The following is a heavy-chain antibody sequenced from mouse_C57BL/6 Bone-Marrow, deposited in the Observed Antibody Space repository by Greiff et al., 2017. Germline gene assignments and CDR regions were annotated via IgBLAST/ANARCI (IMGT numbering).Heavy chain of an antibody. CDR2: INPSSGYT. CDR1: GYTFTSYW. CDR3: ARGKIYYYGSSYVSLYFDV. D-gene: IGHD1-1*01. Sequence: QVQLQQSGAELAKPGASVKLSCKASGYTFTSYWMHWVKQRPGQGLEWIGYINPSSGYTKYNQKFKDKATLTADKSSSTAYMQLSSLTYEYSAVYYCARGKIYYYGSSYVSLYFDVWGTGTTVTVSS. V-gene: IGHV1-7*01. J-gene: IGHJ1*03.